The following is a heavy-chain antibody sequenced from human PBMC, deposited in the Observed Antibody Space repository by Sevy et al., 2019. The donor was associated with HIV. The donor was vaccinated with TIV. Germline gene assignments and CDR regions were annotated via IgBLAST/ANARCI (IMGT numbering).Heavy chain of an antibody. CDR2: ISSSSSTI. CDR1: GFTFSSYS. CDR3: ARGGDVDTAMDGV. D-gene: IGHD5-18*01. V-gene: IGHV3-48*01. J-gene: IGHJ6*02. Sequence: GGSLRLSCAASGFTFSSYSMNWVRQAPGKGLEWVSYISSSSSTIYYADSVKGRFTISRDNSKNTLYLQMNSRRAEDTAVYYCARGGDVDTAMDGVWGQGTTVTVSS.